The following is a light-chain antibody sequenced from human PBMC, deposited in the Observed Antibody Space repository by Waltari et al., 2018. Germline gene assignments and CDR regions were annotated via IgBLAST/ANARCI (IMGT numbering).Light chain of an antibody. CDR3: ATWDDSLSGRV. CDR2: ANY. CDR1: NSNSGTNT. Sequence: QSVLPQPPSTSGTPGQRVTISFSGSNSNSGTNTITWYQLLPGTAPKTVIFANYHRPSWVPDRFSASKSGTSASLVISGLQSEDEADYFCATWDDSLSGRVFGGGTKVTVL. J-gene: IGLJ3*02. V-gene: IGLV1-44*01.